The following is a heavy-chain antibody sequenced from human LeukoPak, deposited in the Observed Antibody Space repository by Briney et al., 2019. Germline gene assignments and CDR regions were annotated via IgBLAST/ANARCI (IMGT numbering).Heavy chain of an antibody. CDR2: IYHSGST. V-gene: IGHV4-30-2*01. J-gene: IGHJ5*02. Sequence: SETLSLTCTVSGGSISSGGYYWSWIRQPPGKGLEWIGYIYHSGSTYYNPSLKSRVTISVDRSKNQFSLKLSSVTAADTAVYYCARDGSPNWFDPWGQGTLVTVSS. CDR1: GGSISSGGYY. CDR3: ARDGSPNWFDP.